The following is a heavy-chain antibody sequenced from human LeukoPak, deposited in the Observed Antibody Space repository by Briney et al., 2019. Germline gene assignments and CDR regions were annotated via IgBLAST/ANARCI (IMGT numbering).Heavy chain of an antibody. CDR1: GFTFSSYA. J-gene: IGHJ3*02. D-gene: IGHD1-26*01. CDR3: ARGIVGALDAFDI. CDR2: ITGGGGAT. Sequence: GGSLKLSCAASGFTFSSYAMHWVRQAPGKGLEWVSAITGGGGATYYADSLKGRFTISRDNSKNTLYLQMSSLRAEDTAVYYCARGIVGALDAFDIWGQGTMVTVSS. V-gene: IGHV3-23*01.